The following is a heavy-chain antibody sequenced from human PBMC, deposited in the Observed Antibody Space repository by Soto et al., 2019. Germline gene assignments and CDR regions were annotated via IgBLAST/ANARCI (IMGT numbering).Heavy chain of an antibody. CDR1: GGSISSYY. CDR3: ARGGRSGSYYYYYGMEV. CDR2: IYYRGSS. Sequence: SETLSLTCTVSGGSISSYYWSWIRQPPGKGLEWIGCIYYRGSSNYNPSRKSRVTISVDTSKNQFSLTLSSVPAADTAVYYCARGGRSGSYYYYYGMEVWGQWTTVTVSS. J-gene: IGHJ6*02. D-gene: IGHD1-26*01. V-gene: IGHV4-59*01.